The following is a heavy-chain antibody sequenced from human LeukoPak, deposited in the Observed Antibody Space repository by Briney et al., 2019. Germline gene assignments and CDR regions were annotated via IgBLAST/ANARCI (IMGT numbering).Heavy chain of an antibody. CDR2: LNHSGST. J-gene: IGHJ4*02. V-gene: IGHV4-34*01. CDR3: ARGKKVAYYYGSGSYYPDY. CDR1: GGPFSGYY. Sequence: SDTLSLPCAVCGGPFSGYYWSWIRHPPGKALEWIGELNHSGSTNYNPSLKSRVTISVDTSKNQFSLKLSSVTAADTAVYYCARGKKVAYYYGSGSYYPDYWGQGTLVTVSS. D-gene: IGHD3-10*01.